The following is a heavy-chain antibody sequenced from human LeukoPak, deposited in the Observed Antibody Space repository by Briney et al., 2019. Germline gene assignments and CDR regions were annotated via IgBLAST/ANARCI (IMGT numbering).Heavy chain of an antibody. V-gene: IGHV3-74*01. CDR2: ISGSGGST. Sequence: GGSLRLSCAASGFTFSSYWMHWVRQAPGKGLVWVSGISGSGGSTYFADSVKGRFTISRDNSKNTLYLQMNSLRAEDTAVYYCARDQYYFDYWGQGTLVTVSS. J-gene: IGHJ4*02. CDR3: ARDQYYFDY. CDR1: GFTFSSYW.